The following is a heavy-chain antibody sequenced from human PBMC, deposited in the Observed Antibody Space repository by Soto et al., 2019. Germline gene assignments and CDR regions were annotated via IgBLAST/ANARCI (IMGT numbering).Heavy chain of an antibody. J-gene: IGHJ4*02. CDR3: ARDMVRGTEP. CDR1: GGTFSSYA. Sequence: GASVKVSCKASGGTFSSYAISWVRQAPGQGLEWMGGIIPIFGTANYAQKFQGRVTITADESTSTAYMELSSLRSEDTTVYYCARDMVRGTEPWGQGTLVTVSS. D-gene: IGHD3-10*01. CDR2: IIPIFGTA. V-gene: IGHV1-69*13.